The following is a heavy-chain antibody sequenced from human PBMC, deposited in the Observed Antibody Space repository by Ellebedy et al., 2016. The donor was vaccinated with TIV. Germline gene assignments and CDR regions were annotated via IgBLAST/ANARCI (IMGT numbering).Heavy chain of an antibody. CDR3: AREARWLTKEDY. V-gene: IGHV3-7*03. CDR1: GFTFSNYY. J-gene: IGHJ4*02. Sequence: GESLKISCAASGFTFSNYYMNCVRQAPGKGLEWVANIKEDGSIGNYVDSVKGRFTISRDNTKNLVFLQMNSLRAEDTAVYYCAREARWLTKEDYWGQGTLVTVSS. D-gene: IGHD6-19*01. CDR2: IKEDGSIG.